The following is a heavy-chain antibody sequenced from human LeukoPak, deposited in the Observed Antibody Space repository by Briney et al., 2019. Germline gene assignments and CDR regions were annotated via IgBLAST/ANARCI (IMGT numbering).Heavy chain of an antibody. CDR1: GFTLSSYE. J-gene: IGHJ4*02. D-gene: IGHD2-21*02. V-gene: IGHV3-74*01. CDR3: ARELPREVTLDY. CDR2: INSDGSRT. Sequence: GGSLRLSCAASGFTLSSYEMHWVRQVPGKGLVWVSRINSDGSRTGYAGSVKGRFTISRDNAKNTLYLQMNSLRAEDTAIYYCARELPREVTLDYWGQGTLVTVSS.